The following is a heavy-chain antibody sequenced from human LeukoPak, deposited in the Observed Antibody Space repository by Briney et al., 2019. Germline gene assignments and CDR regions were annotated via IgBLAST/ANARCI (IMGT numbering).Heavy chain of an antibody. D-gene: IGHD3-10*01. CDR2: ISSSSSYI. CDR3: AKDLMRDRWFGES. J-gene: IGHJ5*02. CDR1: GFTFSSYS. Sequence: GGSLRLSCAASGFTFSSYSMNWVRQAPGKGLEWVSSISSSSSYIYYADSVKGRFTISRDTSKNTLYLQMNSLRTEDTAVYYCAKDLMRDRWFGESWGQGTLVTVSS. V-gene: IGHV3-21*01.